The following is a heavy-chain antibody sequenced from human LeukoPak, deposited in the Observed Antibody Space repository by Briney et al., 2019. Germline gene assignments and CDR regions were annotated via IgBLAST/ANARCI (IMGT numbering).Heavy chain of an antibody. CDR3: ARDNGSGSYYGY. Sequence: SETLSLTCTVSGGSISSYYWSWIRQPPGKRLEWIGYIYYSGSTNYNPSLKSRVTISVDTSKNQFSLKLSSVTAADTAVYYCARDNGSGSYYGYWGQGTLVTVSS. CDR2: IYYSGST. V-gene: IGHV4-59*01. CDR1: GGSISSYY. J-gene: IGHJ4*02. D-gene: IGHD3-10*01.